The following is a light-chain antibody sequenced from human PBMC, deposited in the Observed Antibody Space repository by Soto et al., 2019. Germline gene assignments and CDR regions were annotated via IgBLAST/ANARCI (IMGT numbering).Light chain of an antibody. CDR3: QQYYYTPLT. Sequence: DMQMTQPHDSLAVSLVESSTINSTSSQSVLHNSTNKSYFACHQQRLGPPRKLLIYSASTRECVVPDLFSGSRSGNDSTLTISRLSDEDVAFYYCQQYYYTPLTFGGGTKVDIK. J-gene: IGKJ4*02. CDR1: QSVLHNSTNKSY. CDR2: SAS. V-gene: IGKV4-1*01.